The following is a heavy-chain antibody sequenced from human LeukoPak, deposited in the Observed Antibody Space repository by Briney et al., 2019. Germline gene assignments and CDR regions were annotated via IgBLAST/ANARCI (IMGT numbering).Heavy chain of an antibody. CDR3: ARARGTEYRDAFDI. CDR2: VWDDGSDQ. Sequence: PGGSLRLACAASQFTLSSYGMHWVRQAAGNGPEWVAVVWDDGSDQHYSDSVQGCFTITRDTSTNTLYMQMNSLRDEDTAVYYCARARGTEYRDAFDIWGQGTLVTVSS. J-gene: IGHJ3*02. D-gene: IGHD6-6*01. CDR1: QFTLSSYG. V-gene: IGHV3-33*01.